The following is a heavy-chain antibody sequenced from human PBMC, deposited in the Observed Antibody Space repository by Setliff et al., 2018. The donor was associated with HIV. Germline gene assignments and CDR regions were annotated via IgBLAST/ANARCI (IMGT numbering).Heavy chain of an antibody. CDR2: ISTTGNYI. D-gene: IGHD1-7*01. V-gene: IGHV3-21*01. J-gene: IGHJ6*02. CDR3: ARGRNRNYVVYGMDV. Sequence: PGGSLRLSCAASGFTFSSYSMNWVRQAPGKGLEWVSSISTTGNYIYYADSVKGRFTISRDNAKNSVLLQMNSLRVEDTAVYYCARGRNRNYVVYGMDVWGQGTTVTVSS. CDR1: GFTFSSYS.